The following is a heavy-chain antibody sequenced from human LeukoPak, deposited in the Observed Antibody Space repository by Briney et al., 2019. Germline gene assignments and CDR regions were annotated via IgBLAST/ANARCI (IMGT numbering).Heavy chain of an antibody. V-gene: IGHV3-30-3*01. D-gene: IGHD1-26*01. Sequence: GRSLRLSCAASGFSFSSYAMHWVRQAPGKGLEWVAVISYDGSYKYYADSVKGRFTISRDNSKNTLYLQMNSLRAEDTAVYYCARDLVDDWGQGTLVTVSS. CDR2: ISYDGSYK. CDR1: GFSFSSYA. J-gene: IGHJ4*02. CDR3: ARDLVDD.